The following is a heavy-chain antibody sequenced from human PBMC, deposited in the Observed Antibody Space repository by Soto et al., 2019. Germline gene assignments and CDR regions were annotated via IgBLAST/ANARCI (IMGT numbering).Heavy chain of an antibody. CDR3: AKDRRQPLDP. D-gene: IGHD6-13*01. J-gene: IGHJ5*02. CDR2: VSYDGSNT. CDR1: GFTFGNNG. Sequence: QVQLRESGGGVVQPGGSLRLSCAASGFTFGNNGMPWVRQAPGMGLEWVAVVSYDGSNTFYADSVKGRFTISRDNSKNTIYLQMNSLRSEDTAVYYCAKDRRQPLDPWGQGTLVTVSS. V-gene: IGHV3-30*18.